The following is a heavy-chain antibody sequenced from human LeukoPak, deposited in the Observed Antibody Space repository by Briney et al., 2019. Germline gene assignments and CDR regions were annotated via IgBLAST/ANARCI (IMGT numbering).Heavy chain of an antibody. CDR3: ARDGQNYDFWSGYNYYYGMDV. CDR2: IYTSGST. J-gene: IGHJ6*02. Sequence: MTSETLSLTCTVSGGSISSYYWSWIRQPAGKGLEWIGRIYTSGSTNYNPSLKSRVTMSVDTSKNQFSLKLSSVTAADTAVYYCARDGQNYDFWSGYNYYYGMDVWGRGTTVTVSS. V-gene: IGHV4-4*07. D-gene: IGHD3-3*01. CDR1: GGSISSYY.